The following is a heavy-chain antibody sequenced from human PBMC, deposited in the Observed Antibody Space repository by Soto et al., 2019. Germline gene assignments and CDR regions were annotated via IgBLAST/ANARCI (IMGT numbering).Heavy chain of an antibody. J-gene: IGHJ4*02. Sequence: GGSLRVGCAASWVTCISYAGNWVLQAPWKVLDGVSLISGSSYRTYYTDYVKFRFTICRDNSMDKLYLKMSSLRAEDTAVYYCARDPSLNGGNTNGYIAYWRQGTLVTVSS. CDR3: ARDPSLNGGNTNGYIAY. V-gene: IGHV3-23*01. CDR1: WVTCISYA. D-gene: IGHD2-15*01. CDR2: ISGSSYRT.